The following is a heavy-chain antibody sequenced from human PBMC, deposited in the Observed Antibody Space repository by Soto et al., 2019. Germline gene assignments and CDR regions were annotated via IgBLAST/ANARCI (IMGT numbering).Heavy chain of an antibody. D-gene: IGHD3-10*01. CDR2: IYYSGST. Sequence: TLSLTCTVSGGSISSGGYYWSWIREHPGKGLEWIGYIYYSGSTYYNPSLKSRVTISVDTSKNQFSLKLSSVTAADTAVYYCARKSPYGSGSYFDYWGQGTLVTVSS. CDR3: ARKSPYGSGSYFDY. J-gene: IGHJ4*02. CDR1: GGSISSGGYY. V-gene: IGHV4-31*03.